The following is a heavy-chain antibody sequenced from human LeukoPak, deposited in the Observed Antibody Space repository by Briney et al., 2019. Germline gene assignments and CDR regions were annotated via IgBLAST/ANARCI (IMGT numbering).Heavy chain of an antibody. D-gene: IGHD4-17*01. J-gene: IGHJ3*02. V-gene: IGHV4-59*01. Sequence: SETLSLTCTVSGGSISSYYWSWIRQPPGKGLEWIGYIYYSGSTNYNPSLKSRVTISVDTSKNQFSLKLSSVTAADTAVYYCAREVNYGDYGDNAFDIWGQGTMVTVSS. CDR1: GGSISSYY. CDR3: AREVNYGDYGDNAFDI. CDR2: IYYSGST.